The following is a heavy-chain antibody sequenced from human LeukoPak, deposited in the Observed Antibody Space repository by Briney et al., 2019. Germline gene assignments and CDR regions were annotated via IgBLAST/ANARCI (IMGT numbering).Heavy chain of an antibody. J-gene: IGHJ4*02. D-gene: IGHD3-10*01. CDR1: GGSISSGGYY. Sequence: SQTLSLTCTVSGGSISSGGYYWSWIRQHPGKGLEWIEYIYYSGITYYSPSLNSRVTISVDTSKNQFSLKPSSVTAADTAVYYCAREGREFGSLDYWGQGTLVTVSS. CDR2: IYYSGIT. CDR3: AREGREFGSLDY. V-gene: IGHV4-31*03.